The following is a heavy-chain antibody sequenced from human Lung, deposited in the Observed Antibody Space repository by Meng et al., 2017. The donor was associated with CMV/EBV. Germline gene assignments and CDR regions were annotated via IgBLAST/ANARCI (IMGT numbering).Heavy chain of an antibody. V-gene: IGHV4-34*01. D-gene: IGHD2-15*01. CDR3: ARLSHKYCSGGSCYSQPRYFDY. J-gene: IGHJ4*02. CDR1: YY. CDR2: LNHSGST. Sequence: YYWSWSRQPPGKGLEWIGELNHSGSTNYNPSLKSRVTISVDTSKNQFSLKLSSVTAADTAVYYCARLSHKYCSGGSCYSQPRYFDYWGQGTLVTVSS.